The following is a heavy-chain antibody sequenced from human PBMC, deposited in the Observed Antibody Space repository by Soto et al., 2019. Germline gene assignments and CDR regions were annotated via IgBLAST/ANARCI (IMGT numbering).Heavy chain of an antibody. J-gene: IGHJ4*02. CDR1: GYTCTGYY. CDR3: ARDPPPLDY. Sequence: ASLKVSCNASGYTCTGYYMHWVRQAPGQGLEWMGWINPNSGGTNYAQKFQGWVTMTRDTSISTAYMELSRLRSDDTAVYYCARDPPPLDYWGQGTLVTVSS. V-gene: IGHV1-2*04. CDR2: INPNSGGT.